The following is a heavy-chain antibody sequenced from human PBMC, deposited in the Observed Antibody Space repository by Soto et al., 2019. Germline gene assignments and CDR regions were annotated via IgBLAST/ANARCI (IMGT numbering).Heavy chain of an antibody. D-gene: IGHD2-2*01. CDR2: IKFDGSEK. CDR3: VKDGGYCSSSTCYSPRNHYFDS. J-gene: IGHJ4*02. V-gene: IGHV3-7*03. Sequence: GGSLRLSCVASGFNFSYNDMSWVRQAPGKGPEWVANIKFDGSEKQYVDSVRGRFTISRDNSRNSLFLQMNSLRAGDTAVYYCVKDGGYCSSSTCYSPRNHYFDSWGQGTLVTVS. CDR1: GFNFSYND.